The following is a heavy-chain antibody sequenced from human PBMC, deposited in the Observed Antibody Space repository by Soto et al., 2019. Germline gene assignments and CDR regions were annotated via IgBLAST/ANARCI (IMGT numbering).Heavy chain of an antibody. CDR1: GFTFSSYA. Sequence: GGSLRLSCAASGFTFSSYAMGWVRQAPGKGLEWVSYISSSSGTIYYADSVKGRFTISRDIARNSLYLQMNSLRAEDTAVYYCASDAPPDDYWGQGTLVTDS. CDR2: ISSSSGTI. CDR3: ASDAPPDDY. J-gene: IGHJ4*02. V-gene: IGHV3-48*01.